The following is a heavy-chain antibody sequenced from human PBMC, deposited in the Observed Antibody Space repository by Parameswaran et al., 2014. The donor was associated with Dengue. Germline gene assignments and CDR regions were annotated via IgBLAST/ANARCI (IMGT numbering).Heavy chain of an antibody. CDR1: A. CDR3: ARDLGNYDILSVYGY. Sequence: AMPGVRQAPGKGLEWVAVISYDGSNKYYADSVKGRFTISRDNSKNTLYLQMNSLRAEDTAVYYCARDLGNYDILSVYGYWGQGTLVTVSS. D-gene: IGHD3-9*01. V-gene: IGHV3-30-3*01. J-gene: IGHJ4*02. CDR2: ISYDGSNK.